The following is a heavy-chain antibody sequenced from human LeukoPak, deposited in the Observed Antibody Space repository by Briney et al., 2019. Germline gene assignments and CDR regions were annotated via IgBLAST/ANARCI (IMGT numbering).Heavy chain of an antibody. J-gene: IGHJ4*02. CDR2: IYYTGST. D-gene: IGHD6-13*01. V-gene: IGHV4-59*01. CDR1: GGSISGYY. Sequence: PSETLSLTCTVSGGSISGYYWNWIRQPPGKGLEWIGYIYYTGSTNYNPSLKSRVTLSVDTAKNQFSLKLSSVTAADTAVYYCAHESRSALFDYWGQGFLVTVSS. CDR3: AHESRSALFDY.